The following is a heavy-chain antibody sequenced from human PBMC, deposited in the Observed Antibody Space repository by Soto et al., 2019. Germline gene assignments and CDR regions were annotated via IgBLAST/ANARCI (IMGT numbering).Heavy chain of an antibody. CDR1: GYTFTSYY. D-gene: IGHD6-19*01. Sequence: GASVKVSCKASGYTFTSYYIHWVRQAPGQGHEWMGIIIPSGGSTSYAQKFQGRVTMTRDTSTSTVYMELSSLRSEDTAVYYCARGSVAGRRFDYWGQGTLVTVSS. V-gene: IGHV1-46*01. CDR2: IIPSGGST. J-gene: IGHJ4*02. CDR3: ARGSVAGRRFDY.